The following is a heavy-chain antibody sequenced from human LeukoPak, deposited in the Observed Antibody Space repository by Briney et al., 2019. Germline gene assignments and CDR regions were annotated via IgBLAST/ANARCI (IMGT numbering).Heavy chain of an antibody. CDR2: ISSSSSYI. CDR3: ARDPSDYVWGSYRYPFDY. Sequence: GGSLRLSCAASGFTFSSYSMNWVRLAPGKGLEWVSSISSSSSYIYYADSVKGRFTISRDNAKNSLYLQMNSLRAEDTAVYYCARDPSDYVWGSYRYPFDYRGQGTLVTVSS. CDR1: GFTFSSYS. V-gene: IGHV3-21*01. J-gene: IGHJ4*02. D-gene: IGHD3-16*02.